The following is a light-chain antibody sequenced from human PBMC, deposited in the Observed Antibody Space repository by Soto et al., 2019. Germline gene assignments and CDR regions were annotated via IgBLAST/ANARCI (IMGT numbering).Light chain of an antibody. CDR1: QSVSSSF. V-gene: IGKV3-20*01. J-gene: IGKJ5*01. Sequence: EIVLTQSPATLSLSPGRRVTLSCRASQSVSSSFLAWYQQKVGQAPRLLIYGASSRATGIPDRFSGSGSGTDFTLTISRLEPEDFAVYYCQQYGSSPRTFGQGTRLEI. CDR3: QQYGSSPRT. CDR2: GAS.